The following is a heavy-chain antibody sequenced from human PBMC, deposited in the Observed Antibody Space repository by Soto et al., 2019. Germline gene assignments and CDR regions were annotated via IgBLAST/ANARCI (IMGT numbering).Heavy chain of an antibody. J-gene: IGHJ4*02. V-gene: IGHV4-59*08. CDR1: GYSISSNY. Sequence: AETLSLTCTVSGYSISSNYWSWIRQPPGKGLEWIGYFHYSANTDYNPSLKSRVTISLDTPKNQFSLKLSSVTAADTVVYYCARHPGYYDILTGYTTYYFDYWGQGILVTAPQ. CDR2: FHYSANT. D-gene: IGHD3-9*01. CDR3: ARHPGYYDILTGYTTYYFDY.